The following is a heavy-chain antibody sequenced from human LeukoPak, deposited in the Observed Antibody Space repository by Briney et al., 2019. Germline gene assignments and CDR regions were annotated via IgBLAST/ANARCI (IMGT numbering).Heavy chain of an antibody. D-gene: IGHD6-19*01. J-gene: IGHJ6*03. V-gene: IGHV1-2*02. CDR2: INPNSGGT. CDR3: ARDPVASTYYYYYYMDV. Sequence: ASVKVSCKASGYTFTGYYMHWVRQAPGQGLEWMGWINPNSGGTNYAQKFQGRVTMTRDTSISTAYMELSRLRSDDTAVYYCARDPVASTYYYYYYMDVWGKGTTVTISS. CDR1: GYTFTGYY.